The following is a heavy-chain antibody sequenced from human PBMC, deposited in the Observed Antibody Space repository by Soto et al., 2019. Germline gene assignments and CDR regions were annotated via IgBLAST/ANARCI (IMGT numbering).Heavy chain of an antibody. Sequence: QVQLVQSGAEVKKPGASVKVSCKTSGYTFTNFGISWVRQAPGQGLEWMGWISTYNGNTIYAQKFQGSVTRPTDTSTSTAYMELMSLRSDDTAVYYCARGGTQIDYWGQGTLGTASS. J-gene: IGHJ4*02. V-gene: IGHV1-18*01. CDR3: ARGGTQIDY. CDR2: ISTYNGNT. D-gene: IGHD3-16*01. CDR1: GYTFTNFG.